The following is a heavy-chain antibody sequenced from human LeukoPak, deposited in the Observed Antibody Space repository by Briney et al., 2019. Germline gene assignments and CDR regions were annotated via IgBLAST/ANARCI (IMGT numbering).Heavy chain of an antibody. J-gene: IGHJ5*01. D-gene: IGHD2-21*02. Sequence: RGSLRLSCAVSGFTLSSNWMHWVRQVPGKGLEWVSRIDDVGSGTSYADSVKGRFTISRDDAKNTVYLQMNSLRAEDTAVYYCATVFDFWGQGTLVTVSS. V-gene: IGHV3-74*01. CDR3: ATVFDF. CDR1: GFTLSSNW. CDR2: IDDVGSGT.